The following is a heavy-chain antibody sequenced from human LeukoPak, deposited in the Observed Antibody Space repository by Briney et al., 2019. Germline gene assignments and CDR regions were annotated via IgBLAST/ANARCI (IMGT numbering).Heavy chain of an antibody. CDR1: GFTFSTYA. D-gene: IGHD6-19*01. CDR2: IRYDGSNK. J-gene: IGHJ4*02. CDR3: AKDRGSGWYFHY. V-gene: IGHV3-30*02. Sequence: GGSLRLSCAASGFTFSTYAMHWVRQAPGKGLEWVAFIRYDGSNKYYADSVKGRFTISRDNSKNTLYLQMNSLRPEDTAVYYCAKDRGSGWYFHYWGQGTLVTVS.